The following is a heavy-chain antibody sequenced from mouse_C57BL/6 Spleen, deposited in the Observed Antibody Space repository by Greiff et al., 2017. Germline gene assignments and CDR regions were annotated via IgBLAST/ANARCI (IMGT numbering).Heavy chain of an antibody. Sequence: VMLLESGPGLVAPSQSLSITCTVSGFSLTSYGVSWVRQPPGKGLEWLGVIWGDANTNYPSALTSILSISKDNSKSQVFIKLNSLQTDDTATYYCARTRTLYYYGSSYAMDYWGQGTSVTVSS. J-gene: IGHJ4*01. CDR1: GFSLTSYG. V-gene: IGHV2-3*01. CDR3: ARTRTLYYYGSSYAMDY. D-gene: IGHD1-1*01. CDR2: IWGDANT.